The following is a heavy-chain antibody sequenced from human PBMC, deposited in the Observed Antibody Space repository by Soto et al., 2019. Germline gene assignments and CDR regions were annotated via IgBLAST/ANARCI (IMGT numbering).Heavy chain of an antibody. V-gene: IGHV1-18*01. CDR3: AREGPAPYYYYGMDV. CDR1: GYSFTTYG. Sequence: QVQLVQCGGEEKKPGASVKVSCKTSGYSFTTYGISWVRQAPGQGLEWMGWISAYNGNTNYAQKLQGRVTMTTDTSTSTAYLGLRSLRSDDTAVYYCAREGPAPYYYYGMDVWGQGSTVTVSS. J-gene: IGHJ6*02. CDR2: ISAYNGNT.